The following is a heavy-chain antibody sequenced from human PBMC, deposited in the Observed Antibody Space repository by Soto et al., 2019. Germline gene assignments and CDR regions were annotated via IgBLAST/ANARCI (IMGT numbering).Heavy chain of an antibody. Sequence: PGGSLRLSCAVSGFTFSSYAMSWVRQAPGKGLEWVSAISGSGGSTYYADSVKGRFTISRDNSKNTLYLQMNSLRAEDTAVYYCAKWGPGGFPYYYGMDVWGQGTTVTVSS. D-gene: IGHD3-16*01. CDR2: ISGSGGST. J-gene: IGHJ6*02. CDR3: AKWGPGGFPYYYGMDV. V-gene: IGHV3-23*01. CDR1: GFTFSSYA.